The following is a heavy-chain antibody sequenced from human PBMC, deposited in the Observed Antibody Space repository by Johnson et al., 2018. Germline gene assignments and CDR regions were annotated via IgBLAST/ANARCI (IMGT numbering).Heavy chain of an antibody. CDR1: GFAFTNYA. D-gene: IGHD1-26*01. CDR2: ISYDDGSYQ. Sequence: QVQLVQSGGGVVQPGRSLRLSCAASGFAFTNYAFHWVRQPPGKGLEWVGVISYDDGSYQYYADSVKGRFTISRATSRNTLYLQMDSLKAEDPAVYYCAKEVFSGGHPTHYGMDVWGQGTTVTVSS. V-gene: IGHV3-30-3*01. J-gene: IGHJ6*02. CDR3: AKEVFSGGHPTHYGMDV.